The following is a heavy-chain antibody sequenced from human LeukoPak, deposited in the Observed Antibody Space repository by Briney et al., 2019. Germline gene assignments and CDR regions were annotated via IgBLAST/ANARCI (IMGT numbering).Heavy chain of an antibody. J-gene: IGHJ4*02. CDR3: AKEGPYSSGWYGETDY. Sequence: PGRSLRLSCAASGFTFSSYGMHWVRQAPGRGLEWVAVISYDGSNKYYADSVKGRFTISRDNSKNTLYLQMNSLRAEDTAVYYCAKEGPYSSGWYGETDYWGQGTLVTVSS. V-gene: IGHV3-30*18. CDR1: GFTFSSYG. CDR2: ISYDGSNK. D-gene: IGHD6-19*01.